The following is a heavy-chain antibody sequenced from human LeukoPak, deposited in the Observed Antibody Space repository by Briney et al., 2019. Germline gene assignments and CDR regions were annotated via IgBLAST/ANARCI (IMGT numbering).Heavy chain of an antibody. V-gene: IGHV1-18*01. J-gene: IGHJ4*02. CDR3: ARWYSSSWYEAFDY. D-gene: IGHD6-13*01. CDR1: GYTFTSYG. Sequence: ASVKVSCKASGYTFTSYGISWVRQAPGQGLEWMGWISAFNGNTNYAQKLQGRITMTTDTSTSTAYMALRSLRSDDTAVYYCARWYSSSWYEAFDYWGQGTLVTVSS. CDR2: ISAFNGNT.